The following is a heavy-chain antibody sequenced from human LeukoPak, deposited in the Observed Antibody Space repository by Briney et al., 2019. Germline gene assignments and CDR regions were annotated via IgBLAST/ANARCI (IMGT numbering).Heavy chain of an antibody. J-gene: IGHJ4*02. D-gene: IGHD6-13*01. CDR2: ISSAGTT. CDR3: ARDLEAANTYYFDY. CDR1: GFTVSSRY. Sequence: GGSLRLSCAASGFTVSSRYMSWVRQAPGKGLEWVSIISSAGTTYYADSVKGRFTISRDNSKNTVYLQVNSLRDEDTAVYYCARDLEAANTYYFDYWGQGTMVTVSS. V-gene: IGHV3-66*01.